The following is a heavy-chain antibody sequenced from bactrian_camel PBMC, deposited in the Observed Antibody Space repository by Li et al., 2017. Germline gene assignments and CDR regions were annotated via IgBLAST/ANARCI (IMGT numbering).Heavy chain of an antibody. V-gene: IGHV3S63*01. CDR1: GLTFDDSD. D-gene: IGHD7*01. CDR3: GAGPLAACGGWWSGGFEY. J-gene: IGHJ4*01. Sequence: HVQLVESGGGSVQAGGSLRVSCAVSGLTFDDSDIGWYRQAPGKEREDIASIDNNGSTTYADSVKGRFTVSQDSAKNILHLQMNSLEPEDTAMYYCGAGPLAACGGWWSGGFEYWGQGTQVTVS. CDR2: IDNNGST.